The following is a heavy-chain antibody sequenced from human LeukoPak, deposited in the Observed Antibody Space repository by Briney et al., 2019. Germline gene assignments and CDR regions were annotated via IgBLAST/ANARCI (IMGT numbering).Heavy chain of an antibody. J-gene: IGHJ4*02. CDR1: GFTFTTYA. V-gene: IGHV3-23*01. D-gene: IGHD3-10*01. CDR2: VSDTGDRT. Sequence: GGSLRLSCAASGFTFTTYAMSWVRQAPGKGLEWVSSVSDTGDRTYYADSVKGRFTISRANSKNTLYLHMYSLRADDTAVYSCAQGGGSGFDNWGQGTVDTVFS. CDR3: AQGGGSGFDN.